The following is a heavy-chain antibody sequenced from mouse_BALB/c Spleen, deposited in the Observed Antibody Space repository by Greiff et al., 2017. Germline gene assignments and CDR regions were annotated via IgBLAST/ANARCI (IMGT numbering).Heavy chain of an antibody. D-gene: IGHD2-2*01. CDR1: GFTFSSFG. CDR2: ISSGSSTI. V-gene: IGHV5-17*02. J-gene: IGHJ3*01. CDR3: ARDGYDGTWFAY. Sequence: EVQLVESGGGLVQPGGSRKLSCAASGFTFSSFGMHWVRQAPEKGLEWVAYISSGSSTIYYADTVKGRFTISRDNPKNTLFLQMTSLRSEDTAMYYCARDGYDGTWFAYWGQGTLVTVSA.